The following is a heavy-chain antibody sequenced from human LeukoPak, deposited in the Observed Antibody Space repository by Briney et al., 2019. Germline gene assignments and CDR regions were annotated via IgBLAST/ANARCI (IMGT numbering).Heavy chain of an antibody. CDR1: EFIFKTYS. CDR3: ARGFCSGGTCYRITGTFDV. Sequence: GGSLRLSCAASEFIFKTYSMNWPPQSPGKGLEWVASISLAGTYIDYADSEKGRFTISRDNGNNSLFLEMTSLRADDTAVYYCARGFCSGGTCYRITGTFDVWGPGTMVSVSS. J-gene: IGHJ3*01. V-gene: IGHV3-21*01. CDR2: ISLAGTYI. D-gene: IGHD2-15*01.